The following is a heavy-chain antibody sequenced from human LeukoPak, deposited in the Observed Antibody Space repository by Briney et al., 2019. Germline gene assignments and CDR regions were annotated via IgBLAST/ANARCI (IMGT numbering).Heavy chain of an antibody. CDR2: ISAYNGST. V-gene: IGHV1-18*01. CDR3: ATGGGYSGYRRYYYMDV. D-gene: IGHD5-12*01. Sequence: ASVKVSCKASGYTFTSYGISWVRQAPGQGLEWMGWISAYNGSTNYAQKLQGRVTMTTDTSTSTAYMELRSLRSDDTAVYYCATGGGYSGYRRYYYMDVWGKGTTVTVSS. J-gene: IGHJ6*03. CDR1: GYTFTSYG.